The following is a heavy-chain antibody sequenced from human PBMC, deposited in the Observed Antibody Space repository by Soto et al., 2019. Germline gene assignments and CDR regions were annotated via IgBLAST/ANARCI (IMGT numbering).Heavy chain of an antibody. J-gene: IGHJ6*02. CDR1: GDFVSSSRYY. CDR3: ARHKELLLASLSYGLDL. Sequence: PSETLSLTCTVSGDFVSSSRYYWVWIRHPPGKGLEWIGSIYYTGDTFFNPSLKSRVTFSVDPSKNQFSLKLTSLTAADTAVYFCARHKELLLASLSYGLDLWGQGTTVTVSS. CDR2: IYYTGDT. D-gene: IGHD3-22*01. V-gene: IGHV4-39*01.